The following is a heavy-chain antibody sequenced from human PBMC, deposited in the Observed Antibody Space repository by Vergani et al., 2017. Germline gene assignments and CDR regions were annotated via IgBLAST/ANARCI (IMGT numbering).Heavy chain of an antibody. CDR3: ARSGSYYFSSAGDAFDI. D-gene: IGHD1-26*01. V-gene: IGHV3-66*01. CDR2: IKSDGRT. Sequence: VELLESGGGLAQPGGSLRVSCSASGFRVTTYYMSWVRQAPGKGLEWVSVIKSDGRTSYAESVRGRFTISRDNSKNTLDLQMNSLRAEDTAVYYCARSGSYYFSSAGDAFDIWGQGTVVTVSS. CDR1: GFRVTTYY. J-gene: IGHJ3*02.